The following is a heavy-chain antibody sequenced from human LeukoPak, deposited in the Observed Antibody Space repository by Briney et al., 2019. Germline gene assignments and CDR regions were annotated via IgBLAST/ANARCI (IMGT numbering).Heavy chain of an antibody. CDR2: ISSSSSTI. V-gene: IGHV3-48*01. CDR1: GFTFSSYS. J-gene: IGHJ4*02. CDR3: ASFRRRLDY. D-gene: IGHD2-21*02. Sequence: GGSLRLSCAASGFTFSSYSMNWVRQAPGKGLEWVSYISSSSSTIYYADSVKGRFTISRDNAKNSLYLQMNSLRAEDTAVYYCASFRRRLDYWGQGTLVTVSS.